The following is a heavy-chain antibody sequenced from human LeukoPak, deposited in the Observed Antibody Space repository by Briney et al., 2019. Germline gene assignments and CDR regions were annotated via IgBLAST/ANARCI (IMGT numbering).Heavy chain of an antibody. CDR3: ARGYCSGGSCYSVEDWFDP. D-gene: IGHD2-15*01. CDR2: INPNSGGT. CDR1: GYTFTGYY. Sequence: ASVKVSCKAAGYTFTGYYMFWVRQAPGQGLEWMGRINPNSGGTNYAQKFQGRVTMTRDTSISTAYMELSRLRSDDTAVYYCARGYCSGGSCYSVEDWFDPWGQGTLVTVSS. V-gene: IGHV1-2*06. J-gene: IGHJ5*02.